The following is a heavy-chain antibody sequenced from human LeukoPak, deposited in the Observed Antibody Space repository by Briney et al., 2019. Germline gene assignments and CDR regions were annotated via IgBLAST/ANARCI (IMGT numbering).Heavy chain of an antibody. Sequence: SGTLSLTCAVSGGSISSSNWWSWVRQPPGKGLEWIGEIYHGGSTNYNPSLKSRVAMSVDRSRNQFSLQLSSVTAADTAVYYCAKGEDHGSGTVHFASWGQGALVTVSS. CDR3: AKGEDHGSGTVHFAS. D-gene: IGHD3-10*01. CDR1: GGSISSSNW. CDR2: IYHGGST. V-gene: IGHV4-4*02. J-gene: IGHJ4*02.